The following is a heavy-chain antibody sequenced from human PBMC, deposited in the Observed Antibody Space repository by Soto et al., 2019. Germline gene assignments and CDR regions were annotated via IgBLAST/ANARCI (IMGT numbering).Heavy chain of an antibody. CDR1: GGTFSTYA. V-gene: IGHV1-69*01. CDR3: ARSQGGSSSLDIYYYYYYGMDV. CDR2: VIPIFGTP. J-gene: IGHJ6*02. D-gene: IGHD2-15*01. Sequence: QVQLVQSGAEVKKPGSSVKVSCKAPGGTFSTYAISWVRQAPGQGLEWMGGVIPIFGTPKYAQKFQGRVTITADESTSKGYMELRSLSSEDTAVYYCARSQGGSSSLDIYYYYYYGMDVWGQGTTVTVSS.